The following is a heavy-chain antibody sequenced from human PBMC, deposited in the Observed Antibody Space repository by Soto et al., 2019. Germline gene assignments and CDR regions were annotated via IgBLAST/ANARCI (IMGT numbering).Heavy chain of an antibody. V-gene: IGHV3-72*01. Sequence: EVQLVESGGGLVQPGGSLRLSCAASGFMFSDHFMEWVRQAPGKGLEWVCRAKNKIGHYMTEYAASVKGRFTISRDESKNSLFLHMNSLETEDTAVYYCTSPQRSRSDWHYYWGQGTLVTVSS. CDR2: AKNKIGHYMT. CDR1: GFMFSDHF. J-gene: IGHJ4*02. D-gene: IGHD2-21*02. CDR3: TSPQRSRSDWHYY.